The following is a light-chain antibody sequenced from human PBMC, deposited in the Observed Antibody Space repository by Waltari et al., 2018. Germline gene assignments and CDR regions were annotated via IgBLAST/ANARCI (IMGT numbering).Light chain of an antibody. CDR1: QTISTF. CDR3: LQRADWPPIT. CDR2: DAS. Sequence: EVVLTQSPATLSLSPEHRATISCRASQTISTFLFWYQQKPGQAPRLLIYDASNRATGIPARFSGSGSGTDFTLTISSLEAEDSAVYYCLQRADWPPITFGQGTRLEI. J-gene: IGKJ5*01. V-gene: IGKV3-11*01.